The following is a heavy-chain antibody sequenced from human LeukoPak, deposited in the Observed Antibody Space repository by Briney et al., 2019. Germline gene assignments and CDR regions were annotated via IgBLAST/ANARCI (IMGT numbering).Heavy chain of an antibody. CDR1: GDSISNYY. J-gene: IGHJ5*02. V-gene: IGHV4-4*07. CDR3: ARESTRYGSGNYNWFDR. Sequence: SETLSLTCTVSGDSISNYYWTWIRQSAGKGLEWIGRIYRSGTTTYSSSLNSRVALSLDTSKNQFSLWLTSVTAADTAVYYCARESTRYGSGNYNWFDRWGQGTLVIVSS. D-gene: IGHD3-10*01. CDR2: IYRSGTT.